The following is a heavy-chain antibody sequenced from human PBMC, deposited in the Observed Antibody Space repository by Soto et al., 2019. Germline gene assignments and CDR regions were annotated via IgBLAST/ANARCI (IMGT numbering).Heavy chain of an antibody. CDR1: GYNFNYYW. CDR3: ARHFFASCTDYRDAFYI. V-gene: IGHV5-51*01. CDR2: FYPGDSDT. J-gene: IGHJ3*02. Sequence: ESLKISCKGSGYNFNYYWIGWVRQVPGKSLEWMGIFYPGDSDTRYSPSFQGQVTISADKSISTAYLQWSSLKASDTAMYYCARHFFASCTDYRDAFYIWARGSMDTVSS. D-gene: IGHD3-16*01.